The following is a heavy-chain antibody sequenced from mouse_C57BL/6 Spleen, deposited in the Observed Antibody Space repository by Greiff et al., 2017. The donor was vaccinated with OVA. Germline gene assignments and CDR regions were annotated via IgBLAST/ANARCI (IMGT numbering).Heavy chain of an antibody. Sequence: VQLKESGAELVKPGASVKLSCTASGFNIKDYYMHWVKQRTEQGLEWIGRIDPEDGETKYAPKFQGKATITADTSSNTAYLQLSSLTSEDTAVYYCARSHGSSYLYYAMDYWGQGTSVTVSS. J-gene: IGHJ4*01. CDR1: GFNIKDYY. CDR3: ARSHGSSYLYYAMDY. D-gene: IGHD1-1*01. CDR2: IDPEDGET. V-gene: IGHV14-2*01.